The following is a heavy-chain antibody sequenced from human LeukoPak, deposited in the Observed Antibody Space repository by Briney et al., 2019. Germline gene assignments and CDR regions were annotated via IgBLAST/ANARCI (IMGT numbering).Heavy chain of an antibody. V-gene: IGHV1-46*01. J-gene: IGHJ4*02. Sequence: SVKVSCKASGYTFTGYYMHWVRQAPGQGLEWMGIINPSGGSTSYAQKFQGRVAMTRDTSTSTVYMELSSLRSEDTAVYYCARETSHTIDYWGQGTLVTVSS. CDR2: INPSGGST. CDR1: GYTFTGYY. CDR3: ARETSHTIDY.